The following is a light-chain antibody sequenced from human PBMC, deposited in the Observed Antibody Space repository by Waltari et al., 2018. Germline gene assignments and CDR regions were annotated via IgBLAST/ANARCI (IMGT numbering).Light chain of an antibody. Sequence: SALTQSASVSGSPGQSTTISCTGTTSDFAVFNYVSWYQQPPGKAPQLMIYDVSKRPSGVSNRFSGSKSGNTASLTISGLQAEDEADYYCSSYTSTWVFGGGTKLTVL. V-gene: IGLV2-14*01. J-gene: IGLJ3*02. CDR2: DVS. CDR3: SSYTSTWV. CDR1: TSDFAVFNY.